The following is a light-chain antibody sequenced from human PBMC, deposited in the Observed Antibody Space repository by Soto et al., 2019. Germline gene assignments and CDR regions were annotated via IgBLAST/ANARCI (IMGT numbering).Light chain of an antibody. V-gene: IGKV1-5*03. CDR2: KAS. CDR3: HQYNSYPWT. Sequence: DIQMAQFPATLSASVADRVTITCRASHSISSWLAWYQQKSGKAPKLLIYKASSLESEVPSRFRGSGSGTEFSLTISGLQPDDFATYYCHQYNSYPWTFDQGTKLEI. J-gene: IGKJ1*01. CDR1: HSISSW.